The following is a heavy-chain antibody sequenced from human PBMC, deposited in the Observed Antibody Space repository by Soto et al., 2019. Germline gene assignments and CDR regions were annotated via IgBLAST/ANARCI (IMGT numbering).Heavy chain of an antibody. CDR2: ISSSSSYI. Sequence: ESGGGLVKPGGSLRLSCAASGFTFSSYSMNWVRQAPGKGLEWVSSISSSSSYIYYADSVKGRFTISRDNSKNTMYLQMGSLRVEDMAFYYCARGIYFGSARYYFDYWGQGALVTVSS. CDR1: GFTFSSYS. CDR3: ARGIYFGSARYYFDY. V-gene: IGHV3-21*01. J-gene: IGHJ4*02. D-gene: IGHD3-10*01.